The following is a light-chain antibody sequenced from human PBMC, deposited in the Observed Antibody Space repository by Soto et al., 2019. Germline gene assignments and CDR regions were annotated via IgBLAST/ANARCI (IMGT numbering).Light chain of an antibody. CDR1: RSVTNTY. Sequence: VLTQSPATLSLSAGERATLSCRASRSVTNTYLSWYQHKPVQAPRLLLYATSTRAAAIPARFSGSGSGTDFTLTIDTLEPEDVAVYYCQHYGDSPTFGRGTKVDIK. CDR3: QHYGDSPT. V-gene: IGKV3-20*01. J-gene: IGKJ1*01. CDR2: ATS.